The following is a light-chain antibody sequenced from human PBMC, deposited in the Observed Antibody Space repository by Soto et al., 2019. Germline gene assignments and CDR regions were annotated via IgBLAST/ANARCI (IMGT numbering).Light chain of an antibody. CDR3: QHYNSYSEA. J-gene: IGKJ1*01. Sequence: DIQMTQSPSTLPASLGDRVTITCRASQTIISWLAWYQQKPGKAPKLLIYKASTLKSGVPSRFSGSGSGTEFTLTISSLQPDDFATYYCQHYNSYSEAFGQGTKVDIK. CDR1: QTIISW. CDR2: KAS. V-gene: IGKV1-5*03.